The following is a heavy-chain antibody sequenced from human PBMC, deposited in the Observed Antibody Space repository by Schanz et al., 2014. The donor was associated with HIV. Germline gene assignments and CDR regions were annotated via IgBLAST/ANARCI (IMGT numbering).Heavy chain of an antibody. CDR1: GGTFNSYA. CDR2: IMPILGTA. J-gene: IGHJ4*02. Sequence: QVQLVQPGAEVKKPGSSVKVSCKASGGTFNSYAITWVRQAPGQGLEWMGGIMPILGTANYAQKLQGRVTITADESTSTAYMELSSLRLEDTAVYYCAREGGNLVEGGYFFDYWGQGTLVTVSS. V-gene: IGHV1-69*01. D-gene: IGHD2-15*01. CDR3: AREGGNLVEGGYFFDY.